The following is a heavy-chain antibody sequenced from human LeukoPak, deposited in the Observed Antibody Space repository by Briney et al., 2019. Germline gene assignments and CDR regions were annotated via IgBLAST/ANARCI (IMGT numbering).Heavy chain of an antibody. CDR3: ARELPFGTGLDY. CDR2: ISSSSSYI. D-gene: IGHD3-10*01. V-gene: IGHV3-21*01. Sequence: GGSLRLSCAASGFTFSSYSMNWVRQAPGKGLEWVSSISSSSSYIYYADSVKGRFTISRDNAKNSLYLQMNSLRAEDTAVYYCARELPFGTGLDYWGQGTLVTVSS. J-gene: IGHJ4*02. CDR1: GFTFSSYS.